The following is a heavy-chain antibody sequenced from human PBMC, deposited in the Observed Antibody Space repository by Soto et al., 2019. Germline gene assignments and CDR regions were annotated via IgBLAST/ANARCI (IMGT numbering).Heavy chain of an antibody. CDR3: ARRVSEYYSSGWYYGMDV. CDR2: TYYRSKWYN. V-gene: IGHV6-1*01. CDR1: GDSVSSNSAV. D-gene: IGHD6-19*01. Sequence: PSQTLSLTCAISGDSVSSNSAVWNWIRQSPSRGLEWLGRTYYRSKWYNDYAVSVKSRITINPDTSKNQFSLQLNSVTPEDTAVYYCARRVSEYYSSGWYYGMDVWGQGTTVTVSS. J-gene: IGHJ6*02.